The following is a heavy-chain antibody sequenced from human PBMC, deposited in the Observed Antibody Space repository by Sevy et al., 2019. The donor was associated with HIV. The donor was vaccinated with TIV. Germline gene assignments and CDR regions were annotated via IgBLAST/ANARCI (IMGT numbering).Heavy chain of an antibody. J-gene: IGHJ3*02. Sequence: GGSLRLSCAASGFTFSDYWMTWVRQAPGKDLEWVANIKRDESVKHYVDSVKGRFSVSIDNAKNSLYLHMNSLRADDTALYYCARDSSYCSGDKCYDVFDIWGQGTMVTVSS. V-gene: IGHV3-7*01. CDR1: GFTFSDYW. CDR3: ARDSSYCSGDKCYDVFDI. CDR2: IKRDESVK. D-gene: IGHD2-21*01.